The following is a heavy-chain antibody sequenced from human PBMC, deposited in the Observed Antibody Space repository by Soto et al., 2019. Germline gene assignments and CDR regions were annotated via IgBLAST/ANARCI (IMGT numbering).Heavy chain of an antibody. V-gene: IGHV4-31*03. J-gene: IGHJ4*02. CDR2: IYYSGST. CDR3: AREGYDILTGSQYFDY. Sequence: PSETLSLTCTVSGGSISSGGYYWSWIRQHPGKGLEWIGYIYYSGSTYYNPSLRSRVTISVDTSKNQFSLKLSSVTAADTAVYYCAREGYDILTGSQYFDYWGQGTLVTVSS. D-gene: IGHD3-9*01. CDR1: GGSISSGGYY.